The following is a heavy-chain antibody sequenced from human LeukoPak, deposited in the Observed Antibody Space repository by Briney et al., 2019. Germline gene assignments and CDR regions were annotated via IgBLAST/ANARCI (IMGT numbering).Heavy chain of an antibody. J-gene: IGHJ4*02. Sequence: PGGSLRLSCAASGFTFDDYAVHWVRQAPGKGLEWVSGISWNSGSIGYADSVKGRFTISRDNAKNSLYLQMNSLRAEDTALYYCAKEYSGSYYGEYYFDYWGQGTLVTVSS. D-gene: IGHD1-26*01. CDR1: GFTFDDYA. V-gene: IGHV3-9*01. CDR2: ISWNSGSI. CDR3: AKEYSGSYYGEYYFDY.